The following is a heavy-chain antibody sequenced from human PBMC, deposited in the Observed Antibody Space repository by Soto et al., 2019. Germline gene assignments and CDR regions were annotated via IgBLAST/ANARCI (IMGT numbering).Heavy chain of an antibody. D-gene: IGHD6-6*01. CDR1: GGSISSYY. Sequence: PSETLSLTCTVSGGSISSYYWSWIRQPPGKGLEWIGYIYYSGSTNYNPSLKSRVTISVDTSKNQFSLKLSSVTAADTAVYYCAGRYSSSWSLAPTYYYYGMDVWGQGTTVTVSS. V-gene: IGHV4-59*01. CDR2: IYYSGST. J-gene: IGHJ6*02. CDR3: AGRYSSSWSLAPTYYYYGMDV.